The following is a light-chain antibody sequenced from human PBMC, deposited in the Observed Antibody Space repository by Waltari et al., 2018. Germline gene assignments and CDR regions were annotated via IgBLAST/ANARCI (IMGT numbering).Light chain of an antibody. J-gene: IGKJ1*01. CDR3: QKYGTLPAT. CDR1: QSVSRT. V-gene: IGKV3-20*01. CDR2: DAS. Sequence: EIVLTQSPGTLSLSPGARATLSCRASQSVSRTLAWYQQKPGQAPRLLIYDASSRATGIPDRFSGSGSGTDFSLTISRLEPEDFGVYYCQKYGTLPATFGQGTKVEIK.